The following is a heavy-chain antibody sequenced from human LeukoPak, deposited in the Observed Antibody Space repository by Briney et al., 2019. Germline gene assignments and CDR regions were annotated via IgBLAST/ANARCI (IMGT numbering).Heavy chain of an antibody. CDR1: GGSISSSNW. CDR3: ARGSGLAAPNWFDP. J-gene: IGHJ5*02. D-gene: IGHD3-10*01. V-gene: IGHV4-4*02. Sequence: SGTLSLTCAVSGGSISSSNWWSWVRQPPGKGLEWIGEIYHSGSTNYNPSLKSRVTISVDKSKNQFSLKLSSVTAADTAVYYCARGSGLAAPNWFDPWGQGTLVTVSS. CDR2: IYHSGST.